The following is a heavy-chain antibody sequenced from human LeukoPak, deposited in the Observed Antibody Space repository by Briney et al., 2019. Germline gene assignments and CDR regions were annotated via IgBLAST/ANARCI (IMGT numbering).Heavy chain of an antibody. D-gene: IGHD2-2*01. V-gene: IGHV3-23*01. CDR3: AKDLDIVVVPAAMQNSNPGGY. CDR1: GFTFSSYA. J-gene: IGHJ4*02. CDR2: ISGSGGST. Sequence: GGSLRLSCAASGFTFSSYAMSWVRQAPGKGLEWVSAISGSGGSTYYADSAKGRFTISRDNSKNTLYLQMNSLRAEDTAVYYCAKDLDIVVVPAAMQNSNPGGYWGQGTLVTVSS.